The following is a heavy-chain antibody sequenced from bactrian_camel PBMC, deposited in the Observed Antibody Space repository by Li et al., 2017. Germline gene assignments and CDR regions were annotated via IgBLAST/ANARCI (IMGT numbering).Heavy chain of an antibody. CDR2: IFTAGRP. V-gene: IGHV3S67*01. Sequence: VQLVESGGGLVQPGGSLRLSCAASGFTFSSYAMAWFRQRPGKEREGVAAIFTAGRPEYYASVRGRFTISRDDAENTLSLQMNTLRPEDTAMYYCAADRRSDAACYPEAGTDFDYWGQGTQVTVS. CDR3: AADRRSDAACYPEAGTDFDY. J-gene: IGHJ4*01. CDR1: GFTFSSYA. D-gene: IGHD1*01.